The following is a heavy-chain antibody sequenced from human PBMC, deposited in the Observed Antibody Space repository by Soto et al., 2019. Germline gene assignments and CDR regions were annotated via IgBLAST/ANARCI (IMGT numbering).Heavy chain of an antibody. J-gene: IGHJ4*02. V-gene: IGHV3-13*01. CDR2: IGTAGDT. D-gene: IGHD3-22*01. CDR3: ARVGGYDSSGYYSFDY. Sequence: LSLTCAASGFTFSSYDMHWVRPATGKGLEWVSAIGTAGDTYYPGSVKGRFTISRENAKNSLYLQMNSLRAEDTAVYYCARVGGYDSSGYYSFDYWGQGTLVTVSS. CDR1: GFTFSSYD.